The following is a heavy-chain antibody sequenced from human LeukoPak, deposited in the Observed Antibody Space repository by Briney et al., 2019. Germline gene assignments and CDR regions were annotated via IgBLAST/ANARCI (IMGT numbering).Heavy chain of an antibody. CDR3: ARDLGYCSSTSCYEGYWFDP. Sequence: ASVKVSCKASGYTFTSYAMHWVRQAPGQRLEWMGWINAGNGNIKYSQKFQGRVTITRDTSASTAYMELSSLRSEGTAVYYCARDLGYCSSTSCYEGYWFDPWGQGTLVTVSS. CDR2: INAGNGNI. V-gene: IGHV1-3*01. D-gene: IGHD2-2*01. CDR1: GYTFTSYA. J-gene: IGHJ5*02.